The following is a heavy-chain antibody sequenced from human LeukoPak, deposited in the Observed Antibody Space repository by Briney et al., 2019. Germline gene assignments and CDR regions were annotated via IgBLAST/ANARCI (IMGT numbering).Heavy chain of an antibody. J-gene: IGHJ4*02. V-gene: IGHV4-4*07. CDR1: GGSISSQY. Sequence: SETLSLTCTVSGGSISSQYWSWIRQPAGKGLEWIGRIYASGSTNYNPSLKSRVTMSVDTSKNQFSLKLSSVTAADTAVFYCTKATYCSGTTCNGGPGDYWGQGILVTVSS. D-gene: IGHD2-2*01. CDR2: IYASGST. CDR3: TKATYCSGTTCNGGPGDY.